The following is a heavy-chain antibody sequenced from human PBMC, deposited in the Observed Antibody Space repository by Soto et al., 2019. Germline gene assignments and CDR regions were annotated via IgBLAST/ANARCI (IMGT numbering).Heavy chain of an antibody. CDR3: ATEGVRSGWFYWSDP. CDR2: ISSGTSTI. J-gene: IGHJ5*02. Sequence: EVQLAESGGGLVQPGGSLRLSCAASGFTFSSYNMNWVRQAPGKGLEWVSYISSGTSTIYYADSVKGRFTISRDNAKNSLYRQMTSLRADDTAVYFCATEGVRSGWFYWSDPWGQRTLVTVSS. V-gene: IGHV3-48*01. D-gene: IGHD6-19*01. CDR1: GFTFSSYN.